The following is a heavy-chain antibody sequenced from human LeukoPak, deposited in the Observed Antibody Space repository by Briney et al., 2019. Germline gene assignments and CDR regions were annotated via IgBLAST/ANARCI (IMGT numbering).Heavy chain of an antibody. Sequence: SETLSLTCTVSGGSISSGGYYWSWIRQHPGKGLEWIGYICYSGSTYYNPSLKSRVTISVDTSKNQFSLKLSSVTAADTAVYYCAREYCSGGSCPLGYWGQGTLVTVSS. CDR2: ICYSGST. CDR3: AREYCSGGSCPLGY. V-gene: IGHV4-31*03. J-gene: IGHJ4*02. D-gene: IGHD2-15*01. CDR1: GGSISSGGYY.